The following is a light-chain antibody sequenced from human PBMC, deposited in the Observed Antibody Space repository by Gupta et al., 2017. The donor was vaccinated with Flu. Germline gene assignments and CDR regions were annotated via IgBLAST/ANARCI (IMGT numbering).Light chain of an antibody. CDR2: DVT. V-gene: IGLV2-18*02. J-gene: IGLJ2*01. Sequence: SVTISCTGTSRDIGLYNRVSWYQQAPGTAPKLLIYDVTDRPSGVPDRFSGSKSANTASLTISGLQTEDEADYYCTSPTPSNNLLFGGGTKLTVL. CDR3: TSPTPSNNLL. CDR1: SRDIGLYNR.